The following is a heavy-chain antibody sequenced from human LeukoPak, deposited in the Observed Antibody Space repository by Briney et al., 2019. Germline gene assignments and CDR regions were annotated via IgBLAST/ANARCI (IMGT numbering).Heavy chain of an antibody. CDR3: ARPGITAFDI. D-gene: IGHD3-10*01. J-gene: IGHJ3*02. CDR1: GFTLSSHN. Sequence: RTGGSLRLSCVASGFTLSSHNINWVRQAPGKGLEWVSHISSSGSVTYYGDSVKGRITISRDNAMNSVSLYMNSLRAEDSAVYYCARPGITAFDIWGQGTMVTVSS. V-gene: IGHV3-48*01. CDR2: ISSSGSVT.